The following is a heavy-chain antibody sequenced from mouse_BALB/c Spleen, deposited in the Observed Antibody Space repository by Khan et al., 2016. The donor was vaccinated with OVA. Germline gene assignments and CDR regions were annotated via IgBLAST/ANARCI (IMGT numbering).Heavy chain of an antibody. J-gene: IGHJ2*01. Sequence: QVRLQQSGAELVRPGASVKVSCKASGYTFTNYWMNWVKQRPGQGLDWIGNIYPSDSDTNYNQNFKDTATLTVDKSSSTAYMQLSSPTSEDAAVYDCTRSDPGNFDYWGQGTTLTVSA. V-gene: IGHV1-74*01. D-gene: IGHD1-3*01. CDR2: IYPSDSDT. CDR1: GYTFTNYW. CDR3: TRSDPGNFDY.